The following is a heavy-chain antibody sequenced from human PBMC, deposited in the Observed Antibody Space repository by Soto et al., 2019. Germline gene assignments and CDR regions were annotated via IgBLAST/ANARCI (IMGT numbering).Heavy chain of an antibody. Sequence: QVQLVQSGAEVKKPGSSVKVSCKASGGTFSSYTISWVRQAPGQGLEWMGRIIPILGIANYAQKFQGRVTITADKSTSTAYVELSSLRSEDTAVYYCARARSTTGTASLAFDIWGQGTMVTVSS. J-gene: IGHJ3*02. CDR1: GGTFSSYT. V-gene: IGHV1-69*02. CDR2: IIPILGIA. D-gene: IGHD1-1*01. CDR3: ARARSTTGTASLAFDI.